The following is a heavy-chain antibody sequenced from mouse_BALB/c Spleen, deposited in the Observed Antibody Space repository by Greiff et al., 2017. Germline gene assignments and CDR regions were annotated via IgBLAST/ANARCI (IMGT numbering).Heavy chain of an antibody. J-gene: IGHJ3*01. Sequence: VHLVESGPGLVAPSQSLSITCTVSGFSLTSYDISWIRQPPGKGLEWLGVIWTGGGTNYNSAFMSRLSISKDNSKSQVFLKMNSLQTDDTAIYYCVTLYYYGSSSFAYWGQGTLVTVSA. CDR3: VTLYYYGSSSFAY. D-gene: IGHD1-1*01. CDR2: IWTGGGT. CDR1: GFSLTSYD. V-gene: IGHV2-9-2*01.